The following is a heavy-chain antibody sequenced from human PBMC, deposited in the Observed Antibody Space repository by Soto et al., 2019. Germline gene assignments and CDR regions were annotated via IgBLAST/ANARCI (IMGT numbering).Heavy chain of an antibody. CDR3: AIRLPPWMVRGSDVPFDY. J-gene: IGHJ4*02. D-gene: IGHD3-10*01. V-gene: IGHV3-23*01. CDR2: ISGSGGST. CDR1: GFTFSSYA. Sequence: GGSLRLSCAASGFTFSSYAMSWVRQAPGKGLEWVSAISGSGGSTYYADSVKGRFTISRDNSKNTLYLQMNSLRAEDTAVYYCAIRLPPWMVRGSDVPFDYWGQGTLVTVSS.